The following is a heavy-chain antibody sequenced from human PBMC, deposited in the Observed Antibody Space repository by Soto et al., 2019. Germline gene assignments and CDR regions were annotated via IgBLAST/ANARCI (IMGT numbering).Heavy chain of an antibody. Sequence: GASVKVSCKASGGTFSSYAISWVRQAPGQGLEWMGGIIPIFGTANYAQKFQGRVTITADESTSTAYMELSSLRSEDTAVYYCARDAQVYYYDSSGYGDDAFDIWGQGTMVTV. J-gene: IGHJ3*02. CDR3: ARDAQVYYYDSSGYGDDAFDI. V-gene: IGHV1-69*13. CDR2: IIPIFGTA. CDR1: GGTFSSYA. D-gene: IGHD3-22*01.